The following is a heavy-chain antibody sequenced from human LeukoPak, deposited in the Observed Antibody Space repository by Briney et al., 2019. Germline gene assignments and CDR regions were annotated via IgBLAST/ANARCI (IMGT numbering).Heavy chain of an antibody. J-gene: IGHJ4*02. V-gene: IGHV3-74*01. CDR1: GFTLTSYG. D-gene: IGHD2/OR15-2a*01. Sequence: GGPLSLSCEAPGFTLTSYGMHWVRQSPGKGLVWVSHINHDGSLRNYADSVKGRFTISRDIAKNTLYLQMNSLGADDTAMYYCTRDVFSLGDSWGQGTLVTVSS. CDR2: INHDGSLR. CDR3: TRDVFSLGDS.